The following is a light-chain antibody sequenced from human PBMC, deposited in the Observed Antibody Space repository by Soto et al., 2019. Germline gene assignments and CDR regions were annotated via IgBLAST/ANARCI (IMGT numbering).Light chain of an antibody. Sequence: QSVLTQPASVSGSPGQSITVSCTGSRNDVGNYNLVSWYQQSPGKAPKLPIYEDSKRPSGVSNRFSGSKSGDTASLTISGLQTEDEADYYCCSYTGGTTAYVFGTGTKVTVL. V-gene: IGLV2-23*01. J-gene: IGLJ1*01. CDR2: EDS. CDR3: CSYTGGTTAYV. CDR1: RNDVGNYNL.